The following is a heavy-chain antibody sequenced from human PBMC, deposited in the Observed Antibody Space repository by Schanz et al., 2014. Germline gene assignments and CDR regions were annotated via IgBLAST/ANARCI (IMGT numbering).Heavy chain of an antibody. CDR2: ISDSSSYI. J-gene: IGHJ4*02. Sequence: EVHLVESGGGLVKPGGSLRLSCGASGFTFSDYSMNWVRQAPGKGLEWVSCISDSSSYIYYADSVKGRFTISRDNAKNSLYLQMSSLRAEDTAVYYCARDTVQYSSGWYSDSWGQGTLVTVSS. D-gene: IGHD6-19*01. CDR1: GFTFSDYS. CDR3: ARDTVQYSSGWYSDS. V-gene: IGHV3-21*01.